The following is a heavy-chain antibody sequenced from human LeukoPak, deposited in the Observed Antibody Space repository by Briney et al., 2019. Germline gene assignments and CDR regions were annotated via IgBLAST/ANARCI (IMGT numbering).Heavy chain of an antibody. J-gene: IGHJ5*02. CDR1: GFTFDDYA. V-gene: IGHV3-9*01. D-gene: IGHD3-22*01. CDR2: ISWNSGSI. Sequence: GGSLRLSCAASGFTFDDYAMHWVRQAPGKGLEWVSGISWNSGSIGYADSVKGRFTISRDNAKNSLYLQMNSLRAEDTALYYCAKAPSYDYDSSGPFDPWGQGTLVTVSS. CDR3: AKAPSYDYDSSGPFDP.